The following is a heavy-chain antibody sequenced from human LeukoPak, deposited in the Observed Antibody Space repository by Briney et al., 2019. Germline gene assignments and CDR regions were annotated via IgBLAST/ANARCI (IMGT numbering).Heavy chain of an antibody. V-gene: IGHV1-24*01. J-gene: IGHJ4*02. CDR1: GYTHTELS. Sequence: ASVKVSCKVSGYTHTELSMHWVRQAPGKGLEWMGGFDPEDGETIYAQKFQGRVTMTEDTSTDTAYMELSSLRSEDTAVYYCATDKSRFDWLHYFDYWGQGTLVTVSS. CDR3: ATDKSRFDWLHYFDY. CDR2: FDPEDGET. D-gene: IGHD3-9*01.